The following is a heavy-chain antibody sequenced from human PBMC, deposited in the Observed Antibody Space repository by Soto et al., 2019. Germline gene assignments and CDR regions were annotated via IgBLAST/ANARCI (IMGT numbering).Heavy chain of an antibody. CDR1: GGSISSYY. J-gene: IGHJ4*02. CDR2: IYDSGST. Sequence: SETLSVTCTVAGGSISSYYWSWIRQPPGKGLEWIGYIYDSGSTNYNPSLKSRVTISVDTSKNQFSLKLSSVTAADTAVYYCAGTRGYCSGGSCPTVVDYWGQGTLVTVSS. CDR3: AGTRGYCSGGSCPTVVDY. D-gene: IGHD2-15*01. V-gene: IGHV4-59*01.